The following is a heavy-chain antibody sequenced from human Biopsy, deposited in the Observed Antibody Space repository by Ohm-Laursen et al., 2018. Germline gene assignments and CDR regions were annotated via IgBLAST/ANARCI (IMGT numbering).Heavy chain of an antibody. CDR3: ARHPTGFWFDT. J-gene: IGHJ5*02. CDR2: IFYTGII. Sequence: TLSLTCTVSGGSVSSNTDYWAWLRQPPGKGLEWIGSIFYTGIIFYNPSLKSRVSISVDTSKNQFSLNLNSVTASDTALYYCARHPTGFWFDTWGQGTLVIVSS. V-gene: IGHV4-39*01. CDR1: GGSVSSNTDY.